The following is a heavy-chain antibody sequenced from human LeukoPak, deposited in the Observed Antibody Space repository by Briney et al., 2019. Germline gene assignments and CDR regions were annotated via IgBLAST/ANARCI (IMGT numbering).Heavy chain of an antibody. CDR2: IKSKTDGETT. Sequence: GGSLRLSCAASGFTFSSYAMSWVRQAPGKGLEWVGLIKSKTDGETTDYAAPVKGRFTISRDDSKNTLYLQMSSLKTEDIAMYYCIADVPESTAYPFDYWGQGTLVIVSS. D-gene: IGHD2/OR15-2a*01. CDR1: GFTFSSYA. CDR3: IADVPESTAYPFDY. V-gene: IGHV3-15*01. J-gene: IGHJ4*02.